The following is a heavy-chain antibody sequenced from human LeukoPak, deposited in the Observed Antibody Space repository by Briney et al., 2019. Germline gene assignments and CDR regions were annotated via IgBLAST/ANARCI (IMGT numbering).Heavy chain of an antibody. D-gene: IGHD5-24*01. CDR1: GGSVSSYY. J-gene: IGHJ4*02. CDR3: ARARRDGYNHLDY. CDR2: IYNSGST. V-gene: IGHV4-59*02. Sequence: SETLSLTCTVSGGSVSSYYWSWIRQPPGKGLEWIGYIYNSGSTNYNPSLKSRVTMSLDTSKKHFSLKLSSVTAADTAMYYCARARRDGYNHLDYWGQGTLVTVSS.